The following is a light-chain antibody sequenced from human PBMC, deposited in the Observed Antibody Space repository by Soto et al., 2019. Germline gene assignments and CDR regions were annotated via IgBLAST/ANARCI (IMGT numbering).Light chain of an antibody. CDR1: SSDVGRYNL. CDR3: CSYAGSRV. CDR2: EGS. Sequence: QSALTQPASVSGSPGQSITISCTGTSSDVGRYNLVSWYQQHPGKAPKLMIYEGSKRPSGVSDRFYGSKSGNTASLTISGLEAEDEADYYCCSYAGSRVFGGGTKLTVL. J-gene: IGLJ3*02. V-gene: IGLV2-23*01.